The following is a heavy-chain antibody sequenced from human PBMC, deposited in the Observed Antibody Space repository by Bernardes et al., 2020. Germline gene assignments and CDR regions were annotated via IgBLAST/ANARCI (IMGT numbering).Heavy chain of an antibody. V-gene: IGHV3-74*01. CDR2: INSDGSST. CDR3: ARTYSSSSYYYGMDV. CDR1: GFTFSSYW. D-gene: IGHD6-6*01. Sequence: GGSLRLSCAASGFTFSSYWMHWVRQAPGKGLGWVSRINSDGSSTRSADSVKGRFTISRDNAKNTLYLQMNSLRAEDTAVYYCARTYSSSSYYYGMDVWGKGRTVTVSS. J-gene: IGHJ6*04.